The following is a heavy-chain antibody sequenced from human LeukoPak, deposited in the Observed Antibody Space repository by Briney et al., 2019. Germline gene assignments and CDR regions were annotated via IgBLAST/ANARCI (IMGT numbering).Heavy chain of an antibody. J-gene: IGHJ4*02. Sequence: SETLSLTCTVSGGSIFSSNSYWGWIRQPPGKGLEWIGSIYYSGSTYYNPSLKSRVTISVDTSKNQFSLKLSSVTAADTAVYYCARSYKRGGSCYDYWGQGTLVTVSS. CDR2: IYYSGST. CDR3: ARSYKRGGSCYDY. V-gene: IGHV4-39*07. D-gene: IGHD2-15*01. CDR1: GGSIFSSNSY.